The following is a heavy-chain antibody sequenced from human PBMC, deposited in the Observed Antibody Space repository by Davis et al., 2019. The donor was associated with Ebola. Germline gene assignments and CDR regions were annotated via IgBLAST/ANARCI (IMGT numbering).Heavy chain of an antibody. V-gene: IGHV3-23*01. CDR1: GFTFSSYA. J-gene: IGHJ6*03. D-gene: IGHD2-2*03. CDR2: ISGSGFTA. CDR3: ANAALGFYYYYMDV. Sequence: PGGSLRLSCAASGFTFSSYAMSWVRQAPGKGLEWVSAISGSGFTAYYADSVKGRFTISRDNSKNTLYLQMNSLRAKDTAVYYCANAALGFYYYYMDVWGKGTTVTVSS.